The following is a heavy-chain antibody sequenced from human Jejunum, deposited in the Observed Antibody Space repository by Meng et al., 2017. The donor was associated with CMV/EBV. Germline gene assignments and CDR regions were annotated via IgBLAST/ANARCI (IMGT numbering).Heavy chain of an antibody. V-gene: IGHV4-39*07. CDR3: AREYCSGGSCYDY. Sequence: VSGGSISTSFYWGWIRQPPGKGLEWIGNIYYSGSTYYNPSLKSRVTIAVDTSKNQFSLKLSTVTAADTAVYYCAREYCSGGSCYDYWGQGTLVTVSS. CDR1: GGSISTSFY. J-gene: IGHJ4*02. CDR2: IYYSGST. D-gene: IGHD2-15*01.